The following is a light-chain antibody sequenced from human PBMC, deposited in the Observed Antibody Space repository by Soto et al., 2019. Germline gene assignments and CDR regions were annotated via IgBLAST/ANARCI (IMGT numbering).Light chain of an antibody. J-gene: IGLJ3*02. Sequence: QSVLTQPPSASGTPGPRVTISCSGSSSNIGSNTVNWYQQLPGTAPKLLIYSNNQRPSGVPDRFSGAKAGPSASLAISGLQSEDEAFYCCAAWDDSLNGWVVGGGTQLTV. CDR3: AAWDDSLNGWV. V-gene: IGLV1-44*01. CDR2: SNN. CDR1: SSNIGSNT.